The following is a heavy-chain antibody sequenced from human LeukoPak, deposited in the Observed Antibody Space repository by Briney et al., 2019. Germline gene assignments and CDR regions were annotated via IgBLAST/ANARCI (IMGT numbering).Heavy chain of an antibody. D-gene: IGHD3-22*01. CDR1: GFTFSSYA. J-gene: IGHJ4*02. CDR2: ISGSGGST. V-gene: IGHV3-23*01. Sequence: GGSLRLSCAASGFTFSSYAMSWVRQAPGKGLEWASAISGSGGSTYYADSVKGRFTISRDNSKNTLYLQMNSLRAEDTAVYYCANTRSYDSSGTFDYWGQGTLVTVSS. CDR3: ANTRSYDSSGTFDY.